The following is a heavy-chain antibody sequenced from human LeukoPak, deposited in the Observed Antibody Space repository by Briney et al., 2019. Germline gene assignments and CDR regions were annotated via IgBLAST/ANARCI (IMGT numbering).Heavy chain of an antibody. CDR1: GGSISTYY. D-gene: IGHD6-13*01. Sequence: SETLSLTCTVSGGSISTYYWSWIRQAPGKGLEWIGYINYSGSTDYNPSLKSRVTISVDTSKNQLSLKMRSATAADTAVYYCAREYSSFEYWGQGTLVTVSS. CDR3: AREYSSFEY. CDR2: INYSGST. J-gene: IGHJ4*02. V-gene: IGHV4-59*01.